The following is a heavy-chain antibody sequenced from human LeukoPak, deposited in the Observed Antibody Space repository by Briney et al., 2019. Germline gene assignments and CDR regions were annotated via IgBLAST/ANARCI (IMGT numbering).Heavy chain of an antibody. V-gene: IGHV4-4*09. CDR3: ARGGVAARLFDY. CDR2: IYTSGST. D-gene: IGHD6-6*01. CDR1: GGSISSYY. J-gene: IGHJ4*02. Sequence: SETLSLTCTVSGGSISSYYWSWIRQPPGKGLEWIGYIYTSGSTNYNPSLESRVTISVDTSKNQFSLKLSSVTAADTAVYYCARGGVAARLFDYWGQGTLVTVSS.